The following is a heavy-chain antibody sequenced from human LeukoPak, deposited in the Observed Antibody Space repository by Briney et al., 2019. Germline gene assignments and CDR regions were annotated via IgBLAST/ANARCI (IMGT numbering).Heavy chain of an antibody. CDR2: ISFSNSTL. Sequence: GGSLRLSCAASGFNVSYYSMNWVRQAPGKGLEWVSYISFSNSTLYYADSVRGRFTISRDNAKNSMSLQMNSLRAEDTAVYYCAGGGSTSFDYWGQGILVTVSS. CDR3: AGGGSTSFDY. CDR1: GFNVSYYS. V-gene: IGHV3-48*04. D-gene: IGHD5/OR15-5a*01. J-gene: IGHJ4*02.